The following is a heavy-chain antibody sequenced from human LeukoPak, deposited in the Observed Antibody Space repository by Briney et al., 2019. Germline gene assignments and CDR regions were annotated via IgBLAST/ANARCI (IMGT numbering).Heavy chain of an antibody. CDR1: GDSISSYY. CDR2: IYYTGST. CDR3: ARDRCGRTNCYPGAFDI. V-gene: IGHV4-59*01. Sequence: PSETLSLTCTVSGDSISSYYWSWIRQPPGKGLEWIGYIYYTGSTNYNPSLKSQVTISVDTSKNQFSLKLSSVTAADTAVYYCARDRCGRTNCYPGAFDIWRQGTMVTVSS. D-gene: IGHD2-2*01. J-gene: IGHJ3*02.